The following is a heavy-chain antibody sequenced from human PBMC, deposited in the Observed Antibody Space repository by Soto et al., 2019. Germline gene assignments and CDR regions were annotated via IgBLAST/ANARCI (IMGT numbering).Heavy chain of an antibody. CDR2: ISYDGSNK. CDR1: GFTFSSYA. D-gene: IGHD2-15*01. J-gene: IGHJ4*02. V-gene: IGHV3-30-3*01. Sequence: QVQLVESGGGVVQPGRSLRLSCAASGFTFSSYAMHWVRQAPGKGLEWVAVISYDGSNKYYADSVKGRFTISRDNSKNTLYLQMNSLRAGDTAVYYCARSYGGGAPVDYWGQGTLVTVSS. CDR3: ARSYGGGAPVDY.